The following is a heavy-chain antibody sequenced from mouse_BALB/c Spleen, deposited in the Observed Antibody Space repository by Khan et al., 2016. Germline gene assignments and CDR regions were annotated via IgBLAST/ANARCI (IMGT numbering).Heavy chain of an antibody. V-gene: IGHV14-3*02. D-gene: IGHD1-1*01. J-gene: IGHJ2*01. CDR1: GFNIKDTY. CDR2: IDPANGNT. CDR3: AVYYYRYYFDY. Sequence: VQLQQSGAELVKPGASVKLSCTASGFNIKDTYMHWVKQRPEQGLEWIGRIDPANGNTKYDPKFQGKATITADTSSNTAYLQLSSLTSEDTAVYYCAVYYYRYYFDYWCQGTTLTVSS.